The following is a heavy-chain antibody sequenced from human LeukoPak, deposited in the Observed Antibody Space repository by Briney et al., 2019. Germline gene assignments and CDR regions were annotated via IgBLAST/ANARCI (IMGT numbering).Heavy chain of an antibody. J-gene: IGHJ2*01. D-gene: IGHD3-22*01. CDR1: GGSFSGYY. CDR3: ARGRGGIARKYDSSTTRYFDL. V-gene: IGHV4-34*01. CDR2: INHSGST. Sequence: SKTLSLTCAVYGGSFSGYYWSWIRQPPGKGLEWIGEINHSGSTNYNPSLKSRVTISVDTSKNQFSLKLSSVTAADTAVYYCARGRGGIARKYDSSTTRYFDLWGRGTLVTVSS.